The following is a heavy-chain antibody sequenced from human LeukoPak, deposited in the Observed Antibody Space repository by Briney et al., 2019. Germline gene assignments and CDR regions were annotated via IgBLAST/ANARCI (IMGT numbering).Heavy chain of an antibody. J-gene: IGHJ3*02. Sequence: GASVKVSCKASGYTFTSYYMHWVRQAPGQGLEWMGIINPSGGSTSYARKFQGRVTITRDTSTSTVYMELSSLRSEDTAVYYCARERLPGYCSSTNCYLEGLDAFDIWGQGTMVTVSS. CDR3: ARERLPGYCSSTNCYLEGLDAFDI. CDR1: GYTFTSYY. CDR2: INPSGGST. V-gene: IGHV1-46*01. D-gene: IGHD2-2*01.